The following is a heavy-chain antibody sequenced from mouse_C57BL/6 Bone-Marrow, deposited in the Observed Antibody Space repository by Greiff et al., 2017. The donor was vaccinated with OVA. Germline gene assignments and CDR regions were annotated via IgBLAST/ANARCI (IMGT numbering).Heavy chain of an antibody. CDR1: GFTFSSYT. V-gene: IGHV5-9*01. J-gene: IGHJ3*01. CDR3: ARHSIAY. CDR2: ISGGGGNT. Sequence: EVQLVESGGGLVKPGGSLKLSCAASGFTFSSYTMSWVRQTPEKRLEWVATISGGGGNTYYPDSVKGRFTISRDNAKNTMYLQMSSLRSEDTALYYCARHSIAYWGQGTLVTVSA.